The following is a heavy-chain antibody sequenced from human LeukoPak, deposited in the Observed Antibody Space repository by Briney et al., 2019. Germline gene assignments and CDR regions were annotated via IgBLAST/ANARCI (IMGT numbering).Heavy chain of an antibody. CDR2: IIPIFGTA. D-gene: IGHD3-10*01. CDR1: GGTFSSYA. CDR3: ARDRPATLYGSGSPPDY. Sequence: SVKVSCKASGGTFSSYAISWVRQAPGQGLEWMGGIIPIFGTANYAQKFQGRVTITADESTSTTYMELSSLRSEDTAVYYCARDRPATLYGSGSPPDYWGQGTLVTVSS. V-gene: IGHV1-69*13. J-gene: IGHJ4*02.